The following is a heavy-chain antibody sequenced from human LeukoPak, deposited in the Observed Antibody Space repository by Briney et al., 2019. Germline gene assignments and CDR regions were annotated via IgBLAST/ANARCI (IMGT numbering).Heavy chain of an antibody. Sequence: SETLSLTCIVSGGSLSNYYWTWIRQHTGQGLEWIGYIYYSGSTYYNPSLKSRITISVDTSKNQFSLKLSSVTAADTAVYYCARGARGSGSYYATFFDYWGQGTLVTVSS. CDR3: ARGARGSGSYYATFFDY. J-gene: IGHJ4*02. CDR1: GGSLSNYY. CDR2: IYYSGST. D-gene: IGHD3-10*01. V-gene: IGHV4-59*06.